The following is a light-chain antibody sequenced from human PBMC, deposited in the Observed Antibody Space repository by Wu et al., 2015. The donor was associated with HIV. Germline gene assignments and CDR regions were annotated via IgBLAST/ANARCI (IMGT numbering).Light chain of an antibody. CDR2: KAS. CDR3: QHLNDYSPLYA. J-gene: IGKJ2*01. V-gene: IGKV1-5*03. Sequence: DIQMTQSPSTLSASVGDRVTITCRASQSVGLWLAWYQQKPGKAPRLLIYKASNLESGVPSRFSGGGSVTEFTLTVNSLQSDDFATYYCQHLNDYSPLYAFGQGTKVEIK. CDR1: QSVGLW.